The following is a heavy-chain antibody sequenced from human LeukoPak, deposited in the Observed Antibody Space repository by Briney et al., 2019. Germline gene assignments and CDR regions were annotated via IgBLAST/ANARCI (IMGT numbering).Heavy chain of an antibody. CDR1: GFTFSSYS. V-gene: IGHV3-48*04. J-gene: IGHJ4*02. CDR2: ISSSSSTI. CDR3: ARARYYYDSSGYYYYFDY. D-gene: IGHD3-22*01. Sequence: GGSLRLSCAASGFTFSSYSMNWVRQAPGKGLEWVSYISSSSSTIYYADPVKGRFTISRDNAKNSLYLQMNSLRAEDTAVYYCARARYYYDSSGYYYYFDYWGQGTLVTVSS.